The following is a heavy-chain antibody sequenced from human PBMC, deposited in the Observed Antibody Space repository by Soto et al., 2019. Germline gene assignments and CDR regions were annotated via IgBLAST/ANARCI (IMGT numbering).Heavy chain of an antibody. D-gene: IGHD3-10*01. CDR2: INPNSGGT. J-gene: IGHJ5*02. Sequence: ASVKVSCKASGYTFTVYYMHWVRQAPGQGLEWMGWINPNSGGTNYAQKFQGWVTMTRDTSISTAYMELSRLRSDDTAVYYCARVSGDGSGSYRFDPWGQGTLVTVSS. V-gene: IGHV1-2*04. CDR1: GYTFTVYY. CDR3: ARVSGDGSGSYRFDP.